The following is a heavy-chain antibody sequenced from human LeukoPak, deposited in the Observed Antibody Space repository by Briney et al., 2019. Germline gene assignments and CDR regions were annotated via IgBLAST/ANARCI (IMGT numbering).Heavy chain of an antibody. V-gene: IGHV1-2*02. D-gene: IGHD3-22*01. Sequence: ASVKVSCKASGYTFTSYGISWVRQAPGQGLEWMGWINPNSGGTNYAQKFQGRVTMTRDTSISTAYMELSRLRFDDTAVYYRARSLGYYDSEGIYFQHWGQGTLVTVSS. J-gene: IGHJ1*01. CDR3: ARSLGYYDSEGIYFQH. CDR2: INPNSGGT. CDR1: GYTFTSYG.